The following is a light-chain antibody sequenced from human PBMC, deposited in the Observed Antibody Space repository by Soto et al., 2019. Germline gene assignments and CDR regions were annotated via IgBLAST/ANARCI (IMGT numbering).Light chain of an antibody. Sequence: EIVLTQSPGTLSLSPGERATLSCRASQSVSSRYLAWYQQTPGQAPRLLIYGASSRATGIPERFSGSGSGTDFTLTISRLEPEDFAVYYCQQYGSSPPWTFGQGTKVDIK. J-gene: IGKJ1*01. V-gene: IGKV3-20*01. CDR3: QQYGSSPPWT. CDR1: QSVSSRY. CDR2: GAS.